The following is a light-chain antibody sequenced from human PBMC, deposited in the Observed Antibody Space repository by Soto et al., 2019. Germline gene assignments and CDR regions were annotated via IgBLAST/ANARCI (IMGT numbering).Light chain of an antibody. CDR1: SSNIGSNY. V-gene: IGLV1-47*01. CDR3: AAWDDSLSGPV. CDR2: RNN. J-gene: IGLJ7*01. Sequence: HSVLTQPPSASGTPGQRVTISCSGSSSNIGSNYVYWYQQLPGTAPKLLIYRNNQRPSGVPDRFSGSKSGTSASLAISGLRSDDEADYYCAAWDDSLSGPVFGGGTQLTVL.